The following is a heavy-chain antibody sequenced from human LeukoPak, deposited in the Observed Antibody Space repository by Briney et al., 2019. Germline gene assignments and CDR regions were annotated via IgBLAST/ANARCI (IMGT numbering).Heavy chain of an antibody. CDR1: GFTVGSNY. CDR2: IYSGGSA. V-gene: IGHV3-53*01. Sequence: GGSLRLSCAASGFTVGSNYMSWVRQAPGKGLEWVSVIYSGGSAYYADSVKGRFTISRDNSKNTLYLQMNSLRAEDTAVYYCARERADVFDIWGKGKMVTVSS. J-gene: IGHJ3*02. CDR3: ARERADVFDI.